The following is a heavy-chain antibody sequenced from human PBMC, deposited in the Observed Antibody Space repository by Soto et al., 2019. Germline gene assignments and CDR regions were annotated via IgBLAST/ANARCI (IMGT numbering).Heavy chain of an antibody. CDR2: FNTGNGDT. CDR3: ARVVPLYDRTSPLDY. CDR1: GYTFSTYG. J-gene: IGHJ4*02. V-gene: IGHV1-3*04. D-gene: IGHD3-22*01. Sequence: ASVKVSCKASGYTFSTYGIHWVRQAPGQRLEWMGWFNTGNGDTKYSQKFQGRVTLTGDTSASTASMELSGLRSADTAVYYCARVVPLYDRTSPLDYWGQGTLATVSS.